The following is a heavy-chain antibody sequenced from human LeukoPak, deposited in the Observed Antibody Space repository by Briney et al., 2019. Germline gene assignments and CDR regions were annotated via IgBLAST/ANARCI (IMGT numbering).Heavy chain of an antibody. CDR2: IRSKAYGGTT. CDR1: GFTFGDYA. CDR3: TRGYYGSGSYSYYYGMDV. D-gene: IGHD3-10*01. J-gene: IGHJ6*04. V-gene: IGHV3-49*04. Sequence: GGSLRLSCTASGFTFGDYAMSWGRQAPGKGLEWVGFIRSKAYGGTTEYAATVKGRFTISRDDSKRIAYLQKNSLKNEDTAVYYCTRGYYGSGSYSYYYGMDVWGKGTTVTVSS.